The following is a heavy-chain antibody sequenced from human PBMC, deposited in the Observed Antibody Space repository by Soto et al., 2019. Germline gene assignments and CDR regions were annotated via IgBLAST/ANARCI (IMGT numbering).Heavy chain of an antibody. J-gene: IGHJ4*02. CDR3: ARSRYDSSGYPRAVFDY. D-gene: IGHD3-22*01. V-gene: IGHV4-59*01. CDR1: VGSINSYY. CDR2: IYFSGST. Sequence: SETLSLTCTVSVGSINSYYWSWIRQPPGKGLEWIGYIYFSGSTNYNPSLKSRVTMSVDTSKNQFSLKLSSVTAVDTAVYYCARSRYDSSGYPRAVFDYWGQGTLVTVSS.